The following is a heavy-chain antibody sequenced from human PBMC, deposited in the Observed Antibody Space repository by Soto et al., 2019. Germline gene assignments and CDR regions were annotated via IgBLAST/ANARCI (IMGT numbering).Heavy chain of an antibody. Sequence: QVQLVQSGAEVKKPGASVKVSCKASGYTFTSYAMHWVRQAPGQRLEWMGWINAGNGNTKYSQKFQGRVTITRDTSASTAYMELSSLRSEDTAVSYCASGEVAGHYYFDYWGQGTLVTVSS. V-gene: IGHV1-3*01. J-gene: IGHJ4*02. CDR3: ASGEVAGHYYFDY. CDR2: INAGNGNT. CDR1: GYTFTSYA. D-gene: IGHD6-19*01.